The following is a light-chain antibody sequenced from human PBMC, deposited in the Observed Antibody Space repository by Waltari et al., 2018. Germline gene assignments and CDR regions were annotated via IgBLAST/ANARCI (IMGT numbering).Light chain of an antibody. V-gene: IGLV2-14*01. CDR3: ASYTNTNTII. Sequence: LPSGVSHRFSGSKSGSAASLTISGLQAEDEADYYCASYTNTNTIIFGEGTKVAVL. J-gene: IGLJ2*01.